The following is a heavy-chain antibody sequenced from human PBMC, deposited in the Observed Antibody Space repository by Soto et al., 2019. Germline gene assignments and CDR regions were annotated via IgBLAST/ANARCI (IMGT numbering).Heavy chain of an antibody. CDR2: IIPIFGTA. V-gene: IGHV1-69*01. J-gene: IGHJ6*02. D-gene: IGHD6-13*01. CDR1: GGTFISYA. Sequence: QVQLVQSGAEVKKPGSSVQVSCKASGGTFISYAISWVRQAPGQGLEWMGGIIPIFGTANYAQKFQCRVTITADESTSPAYMELSSLRSEDTAVYYCAREETIAAAMYYYYGMDVWGQGTTVTVSS. CDR3: AREETIAAAMYYYYGMDV.